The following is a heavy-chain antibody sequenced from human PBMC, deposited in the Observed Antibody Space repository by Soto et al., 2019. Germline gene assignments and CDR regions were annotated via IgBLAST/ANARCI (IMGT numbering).Heavy chain of an antibody. CDR1: GFTFSNHA. V-gene: IGHV3-33*01. D-gene: IGHD6-13*01. J-gene: IGHJ3*02. Sequence: QVQLVESGGGVVQPGSSLRLSCATSGFTFSNHAMHWVRQAPGKGLEWVAQIWYDGSIKNYADSMKGRFTISRDSPKNTPFLQMNSRRGDDTAVYYCASDGQQLASDAFDIWGQRTLVTVSS. CDR2: IWYDGSIK. CDR3: ASDGQQLASDAFDI.